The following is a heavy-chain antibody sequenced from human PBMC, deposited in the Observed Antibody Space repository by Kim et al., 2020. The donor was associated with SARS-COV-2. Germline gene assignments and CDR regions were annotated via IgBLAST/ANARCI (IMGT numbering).Heavy chain of an antibody. CDR3: AKMGGDPGDGVDI. J-gene: IGHJ6*01. D-gene: IGHD4-17*01. Sequence: GGSLRLSCAASGFSFNTYGMHWVRQAPGRGLEWVSVVSSDGSTKFYGDPVKGRFTISRDNSKNMLFLQRNSLRPEDTAVYYCAKMGGDPGDGVDIWGQGTTVTVSS. CDR2: VSSDGSTK. V-gene: IGHV3-30*18. CDR1: GFSFNTYG.